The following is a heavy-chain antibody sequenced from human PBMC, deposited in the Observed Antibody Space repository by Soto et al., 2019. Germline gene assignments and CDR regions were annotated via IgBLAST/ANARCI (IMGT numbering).Heavy chain of an antibody. CDR2: ISAYNGKT. J-gene: IGHJ4*02. CDR3: ARDRLIAVTGLLHY. CDR1: GYLFTSYG. V-gene: IGHV1-18*01. Sequence: QVQLVQSGAEVKKPGASVKVSCKTSGYLFTSYGINWVRQAPGQGPEWMGWISAYNGKTSYTQKFQGRVTMTTDTSTSTAYMELRSLRSDDTAVYYCARDRLIAVTGLLHYWGQGTLVTVSS. D-gene: IGHD6-19*01.